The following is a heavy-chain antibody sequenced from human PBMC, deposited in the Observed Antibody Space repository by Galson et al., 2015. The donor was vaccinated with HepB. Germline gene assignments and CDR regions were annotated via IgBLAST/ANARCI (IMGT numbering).Heavy chain of an antibody. J-gene: IGHJ6*02. CDR1: GFTFSSYS. CDR3: ARGRMVREYSSYYYYGMDV. Sequence: SLRLSCAASGFTFSSYSMNWVRQAPGKGLEWVSYISSSSSTIYYADSVKGRFTISRDNAKNSLYLQMNSLRDEDTAVYYCARGRMVREYSSYYYYGMDVWGQGTTVTVSS. V-gene: IGHV3-48*02. CDR2: ISSSSSTI. D-gene: IGHD3-10*01.